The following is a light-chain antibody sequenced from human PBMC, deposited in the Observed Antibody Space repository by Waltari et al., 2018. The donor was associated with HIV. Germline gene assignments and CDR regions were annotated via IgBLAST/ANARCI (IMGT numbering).Light chain of an antibody. CDR1: EDINKF. J-gene: IGKJ2*01. V-gene: IGKV1-9*01. CDR2: AAS. CDR3: QQLNTYPPDT. Sequence: DIQLTQSPSFLSASVGDRVTITCRASEDINKFLGWYQQKPAVAPKLLIYAASTLEDEVPSRFSGSGSGTDFTLTISSLQPEDFATYFCQQLNTYPPDTFGPGTKLEI.